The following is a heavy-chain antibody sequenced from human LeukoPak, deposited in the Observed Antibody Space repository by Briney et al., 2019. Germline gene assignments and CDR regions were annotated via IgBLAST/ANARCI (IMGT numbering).Heavy chain of an antibody. CDR1: GGSFSGYY. V-gene: IGHV4-34*01. CDR3: ARGPQYFQH. CDR2: INHSGST. Sequence: PSETLSLTCAVYGGSFSGYYWSWIRQPPGKGLEWIGEINHSGSTNYNPSLKSRVTISVDTSKSQFSLKLSSVTAADTAVYYCARGPQYFQHWGQGTLVTVSS. J-gene: IGHJ1*01.